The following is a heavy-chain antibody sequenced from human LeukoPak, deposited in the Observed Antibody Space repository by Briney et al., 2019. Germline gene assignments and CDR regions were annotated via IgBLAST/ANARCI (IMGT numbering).Heavy chain of an antibody. CDR1: GLTFINFG. CDR2: IKQDGSEK. V-gene: IGHV3-7*01. J-gene: IGHJ4*02. Sequence: GGSLRLSCAASGLTFINFGMTWVRQAPGKGLEWVANIKQDGSEKYYVDSVKGRFTISRDNAKNSLYLQMNSLRAEDTAVYYCARDNGLLWFGEFFSRANYFDYWGQGTLVTVSS. CDR3: ARDNGLLWFGEFFSRANYFDY. D-gene: IGHD3-10*01.